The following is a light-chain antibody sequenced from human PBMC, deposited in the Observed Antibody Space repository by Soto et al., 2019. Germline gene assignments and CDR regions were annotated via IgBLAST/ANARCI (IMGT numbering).Light chain of an antibody. V-gene: IGLV1-47*01. J-gene: IGLJ2*01. CDR3: AAWDDTLSGLV. Sequence: QAVVTQPPSASGAPGQTVTISCSGRSSNIGSNYVYWYQQLPETAPRLLLYRADQRPSGIPDRFSGSKSGTSASLAISGLRSEDEDDYYCAAWDDTLSGLVFGGGTKLTVL. CDR2: RAD. CDR1: SSNIGSNY.